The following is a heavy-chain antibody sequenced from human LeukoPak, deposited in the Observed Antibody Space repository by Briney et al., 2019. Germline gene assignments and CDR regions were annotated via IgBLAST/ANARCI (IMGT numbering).Heavy chain of an antibody. J-gene: IGHJ4*02. CDR2: IKSKTDGGTT. CDR3: TNRRVGVPR. D-gene: IGHD5-24*01. V-gene: IGHV3-15*01. Sequence: GGSLRLSCAASGFTFSNSVMTWVRQAPGKGLEWVGRIKSKTDGGTTDYAAPVKGRFTISRDDSKNTLYLQMNSLKTEDTAVYCCTNRRVGVPRWGQGTLVTVSS. CDR1: GFTFSNSV.